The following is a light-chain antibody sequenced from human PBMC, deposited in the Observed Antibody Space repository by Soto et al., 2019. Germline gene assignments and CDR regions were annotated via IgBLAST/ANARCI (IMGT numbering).Light chain of an antibody. J-gene: IGKJ4*01. V-gene: IGKV1-12*01. CDR2: AVS. Sequence: DIQMTQSPSSVSASGGDRVSMTCRASQGINNCLAWYQQKPGKAPELLIYAVSYLQSGVPSRFSGSGSGTDFTLTISSLQHEDFATYFCKQSSAGPLTFGGGIKVDIK. CDR3: KQSSAGPLT. CDR1: QGINNC.